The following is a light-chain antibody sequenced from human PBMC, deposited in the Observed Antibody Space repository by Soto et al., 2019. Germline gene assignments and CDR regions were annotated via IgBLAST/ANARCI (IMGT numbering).Light chain of an antibody. Sequence: QSALTQPPSVSGSPGQSVTISCTGTSSDVGSYNRVSWYQQSPGTAPKLMIYEVSNRPSGVPDRFSGSKSGNTASLTISGLQAEDEADYYCSSCTSSSTYVFGTGTKVTVL. J-gene: IGLJ1*01. CDR1: SSDVGSYNR. CDR2: EVS. CDR3: SSCTSSSTYV. V-gene: IGLV2-18*02.